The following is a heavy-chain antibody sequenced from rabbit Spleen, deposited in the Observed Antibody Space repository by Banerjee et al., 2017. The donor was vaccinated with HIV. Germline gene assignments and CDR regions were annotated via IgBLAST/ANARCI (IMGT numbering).Heavy chain of an antibody. CDR3: VREVAAKLNL. V-gene: IGHV1S7*01. Sequence: QSLEESGGDLVKPGASLKLSCKASGFDFSSYGVSWVRQAPGKGLEWIGYIDPVFGITYYANWVNGRFTISSHNAQNTLFLQLNSLTVADTATYFCVREVAAKLNLWGQGTLVTVS. CDR1: GFDFSSYG. CDR2: IDPVFGIT. D-gene: IGHD4-1*01. J-gene: IGHJ4*01.